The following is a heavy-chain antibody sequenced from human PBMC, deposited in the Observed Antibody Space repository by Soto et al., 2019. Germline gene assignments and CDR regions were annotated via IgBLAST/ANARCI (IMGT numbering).Heavy chain of an antibody. D-gene: IGHD6-6*01. CDR3: ARGRIAAHY. CDR2: IYYSGST. CDR1: GGSISSGDYY. J-gene: IGHJ4*02. Sequence: QVQLQESGPGLVKPSQTLSLTCTVSGGSISSGDYYWSWIRQPPGKGLEWIGYIYYSGSTYYNPSLXXRXTXXVDASKNQFSLKLSSVTAADTAVYYCARGRIAAHYWGQGTLVTVSS. V-gene: IGHV4-30-4*01.